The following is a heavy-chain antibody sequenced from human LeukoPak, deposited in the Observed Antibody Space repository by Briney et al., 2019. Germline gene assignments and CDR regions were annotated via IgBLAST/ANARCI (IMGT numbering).Heavy chain of an antibody. V-gene: IGHV1-2*02. J-gene: IGHJ3*02. CDR3: AKVASTTRRHDAFDI. Sequence: ASVKVSCKASGYTLTDYYIHWVRQAPGQGLEWMGWITPSSGGTIYQGRVTMTRDMSISTAYMELSRLRSDDTAVYYCAKVASTTRRHDAFDIWGQGTLVTVSS. D-gene: IGHD1-1*01. CDR2: ITPSSGGT. CDR1: GYTLTDYY.